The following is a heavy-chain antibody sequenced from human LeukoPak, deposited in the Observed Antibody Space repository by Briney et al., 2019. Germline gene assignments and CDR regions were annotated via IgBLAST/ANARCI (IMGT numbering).Heavy chain of an antibody. CDR3: ARDSITGDNSLDF. J-gene: IGHJ4*02. D-gene: IGHD7-27*01. Sequence: QSGRSLRLSCAASGFTFSTYGMHWVRQAPGKGLEWVAVITNDGNYEKYADAVRGRFTISRDNSKNTLYLQMNSLSAEDTAVYYCARDSITGDNSLDFWGRGTLVTLSS. CDR1: GFTFSTYG. CDR2: ITNDGNYE. V-gene: IGHV3-33*05.